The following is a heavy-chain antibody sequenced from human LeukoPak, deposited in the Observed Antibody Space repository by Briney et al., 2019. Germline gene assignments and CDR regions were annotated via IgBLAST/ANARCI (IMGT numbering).Heavy chain of an antibody. V-gene: IGHV3-30*14. CDR1: GFTFSSYA. J-gene: IGHJ4*02. CDR2: ISYDGSDK. CDR3: ARQHRGFWDY. D-gene: IGHD3-3*01. Sequence: GGSLRLSCAASGFTFSSYAMYWVRQAPGKGLEWVAVISYDGSDKFYADSVKGRFTISRDNSKNTLYLQMNSLRAEDTAVYYCARQHRGFWDYWGQGTLVTVSS.